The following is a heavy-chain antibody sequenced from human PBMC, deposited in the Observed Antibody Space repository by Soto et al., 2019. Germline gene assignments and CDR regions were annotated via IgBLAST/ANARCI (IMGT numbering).Heavy chain of an antibody. V-gene: IGHV1-46*01. Sequence: ASVKVSCKASGYTFSIYYMDWVRQAPGQGLEWMGMINPSGGSTTYAQKFQGRVTMTTDTSTSTAYMELRSLRSDDTAVYYCAREGCSGGSCYSDWFDPWGQGTLVTVSS. J-gene: IGHJ5*02. CDR2: INPSGGST. CDR1: GYTFSIYY. CDR3: AREGCSGGSCYSDWFDP. D-gene: IGHD2-15*01.